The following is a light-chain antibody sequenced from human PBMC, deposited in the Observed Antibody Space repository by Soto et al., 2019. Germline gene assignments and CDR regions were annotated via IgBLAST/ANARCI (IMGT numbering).Light chain of an antibody. V-gene: IGLV2-23*01. CDR1: SSDVGSYNL. CDR2: EGS. J-gene: IGLJ1*01. CDR3: CSYAGSSTYV. Sequence: QSVLTQPASVSGSPGQSITISSTGTSSDVGSYNLVSWYQQHPGKAPKLMIYEGSKPPSGVSNRFSGSKSGNTASLTISGLQAEDEADYYCCSYAGSSTYVFGTGTKLTVL.